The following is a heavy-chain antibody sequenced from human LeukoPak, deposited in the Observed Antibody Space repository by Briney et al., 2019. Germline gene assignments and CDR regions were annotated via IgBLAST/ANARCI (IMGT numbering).Heavy chain of an antibody. CDR3: AAWDPNFYYMDV. Sequence: GGSLRLSCAISGFTYSMSWVRQARGKGLEWVSSISASGGGTHYAGSVKGRFTISRDNSKKTMYLQMNSLRVDDTAKYFCAAWDPNFYYMDVWGKGTTVTVSS. J-gene: IGHJ6*03. CDR1: GFTYS. D-gene: IGHD1-26*01. CDR2: ISASGGGT. V-gene: IGHV3-23*01.